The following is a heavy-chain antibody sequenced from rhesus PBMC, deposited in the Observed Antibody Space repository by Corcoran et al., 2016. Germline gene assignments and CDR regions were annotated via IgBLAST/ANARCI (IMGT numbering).Heavy chain of an antibody. Sequence: QVQLQESGPGLVKPSETLSLTCAVSGASISSYWWSWIRQPPGRGLEWIGEIFGNICNSYDYPSLESRVIISKDASKNQFSLKLSAVTAADTAVYYCARSGYGSGGVYWGQGILVTVSS. J-gene: IGHJ4*01. CDR3: ARSGYGSGGVY. D-gene: IGHD4-4*01. V-gene: IGHV4-80*01. CDR2: IFGNICNS. CDR1: GASISSYW.